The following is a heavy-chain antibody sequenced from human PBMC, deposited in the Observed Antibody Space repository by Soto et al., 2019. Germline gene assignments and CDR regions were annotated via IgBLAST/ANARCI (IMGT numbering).Heavy chain of an antibody. J-gene: IGHJ3*02. CDR2: ISWNSGSR. CDR1: GFTFDDYA. D-gene: IGHD4-4*01. Sequence: EVQLVESGGGLVQPGRSLRLSCAASGFTFDDYAMHWVRQVPGKGPEWVSGISWNSGSRGYAESVRGRFTISRDNDKNSLDLQMNSLRAEDTALYYCAKRKGDSEILKTTDNTVWGPNHIWGQGTRVTVSS. CDR3: AKRKGDSEILKTTDNTVWGPNHI. V-gene: IGHV3-9*01.